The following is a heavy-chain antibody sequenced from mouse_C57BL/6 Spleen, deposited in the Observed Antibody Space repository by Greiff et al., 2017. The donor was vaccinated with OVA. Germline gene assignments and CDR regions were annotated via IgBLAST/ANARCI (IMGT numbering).Heavy chain of an antibody. CDR3: VRRGPYYYAIDY. CDR1: GFSFHTYA. J-gene: IGHJ4*01. Sequence: EVQVVESGGGLVQPKGSLKLSCAASGFSFHTYAMNWVRQATGKGLEWVARIRSKSNNYATYYADSVKDRFTISRDDSESMLYLQMNNLKTEDTAMYYCVRRGPYYYAIDYCGQGTSVTVSS. V-gene: IGHV10-1*01. CDR2: IRSKSNNYAT. D-gene: IGHD3-3*01.